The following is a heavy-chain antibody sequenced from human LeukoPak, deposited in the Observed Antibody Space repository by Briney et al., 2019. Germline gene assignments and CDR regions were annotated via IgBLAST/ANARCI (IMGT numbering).Heavy chain of an antibody. J-gene: IGHJ6*03. CDR3: ARIDGSGSYFRAYYYYYYMDV. Sequence: ASVKVSCKASGYTFTSYDINWVRQATGQGLEWMGWMNPNSGNTGYAQKFQGRVTMTRNTSISTAYMELSSLRSEDTAVYYCARIDGSGSYFRAYYYYYYMDVWGKGTTVTDSS. D-gene: IGHD3-10*01. CDR2: MNPNSGNT. V-gene: IGHV1-8*01. CDR1: GYTFTSYD.